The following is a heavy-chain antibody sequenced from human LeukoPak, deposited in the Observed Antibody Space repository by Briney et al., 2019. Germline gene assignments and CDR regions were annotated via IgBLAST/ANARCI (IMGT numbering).Heavy chain of an antibody. D-gene: IGHD2-15*01. V-gene: IGHV3-23*01. Sequence: AGGSLRLSCAASGFTFSSYAMSWVRQAPGKGLEWVSAISGSGGSTYYADSVKGRFTISRDNSKNTLYLQMNSLRAEDTAVYYRAKGPYDIVVVVAAVFDYWGQGTLVTVSS. CDR3: AKGPYDIVVVVAAVFDY. J-gene: IGHJ4*02. CDR1: GFTFSSYA. CDR2: ISGSGGST.